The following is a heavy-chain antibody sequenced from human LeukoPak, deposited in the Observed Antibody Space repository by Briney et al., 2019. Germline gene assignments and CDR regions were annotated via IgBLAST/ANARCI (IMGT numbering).Heavy chain of an antibody. CDR2: ISYNGSNK. Sequence: GGSLRLSCATSGFTFSNYGMHWVRQAPGKGLEWVAVISYNGSNKYYADSVKGRFTISRDNSKNTLYLQMNSLRAEDTAVYFFAKDEISYCGGDCFFVYWGQGTLVSVSS. V-gene: IGHV3-30*18. CDR1: GFTFSNYG. J-gene: IGHJ4*02. D-gene: IGHD2-21*02. CDR3: AKDEISYCGGDCFFVY.